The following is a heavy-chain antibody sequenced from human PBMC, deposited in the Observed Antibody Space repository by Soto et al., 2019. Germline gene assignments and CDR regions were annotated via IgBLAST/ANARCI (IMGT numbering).Heavy chain of an antibody. J-gene: IGHJ5*02. CDR1: RYLISNYY. V-gene: IGHV4-59*01. CDR2: TYCSGST. Sequence: ETLSLTCTVSRYLISNYYWSWIGQPPGKGLEWIGFTYCSGSTNYNPSLKSRVTMSVDTSKNQFSLKLNSVTAADTAVYYCARTSCSAGTCYPGGNWFDPWGQGTLVTVSS. CDR3: ARTSCSAGTCYPGGNWFDP. D-gene: IGHD2-15*01.